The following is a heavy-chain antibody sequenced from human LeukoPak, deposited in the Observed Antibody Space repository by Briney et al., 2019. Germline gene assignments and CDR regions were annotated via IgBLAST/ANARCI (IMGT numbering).Heavy chain of an antibody. Sequence: GGSLRLSCAASGFTFSSYEMSWVRQAPGKGLEWVSVIYSGGSTYYADSVKGRFTISRDNSKNTLYLQMNSLRAEDTAVYYCARRAGAYSHPYDYWGQGTLVTVSS. D-gene: IGHD4/OR15-4a*01. V-gene: IGHV3-53*01. CDR2: IYSGGST. J-gene: IGHJ4*02. CDR1: GFTFSSYE. CDR3: ARRAGAYSHPYDY.